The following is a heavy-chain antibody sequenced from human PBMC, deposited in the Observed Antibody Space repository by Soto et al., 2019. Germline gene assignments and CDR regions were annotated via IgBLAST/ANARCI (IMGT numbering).Heavy chain of an antibody. CDR1: GFTFSNSW. CDR2: INPVGSEK. Sequence: GGSLRLSCEASGFTFSNSWMSWVRQAPGKGLEWVADINPVGSEKYYVDSVKGRFTVSRDNAKNSLYLQMNSLRVEDTALYYCARDPAWGSLDYWGLGTLVTVSS. J-gene: IGHJ4*02. CDR3: ARDPAWGSLDY. D-gene: IGHD7-27*01. V-gene: IGHV3-7*01.